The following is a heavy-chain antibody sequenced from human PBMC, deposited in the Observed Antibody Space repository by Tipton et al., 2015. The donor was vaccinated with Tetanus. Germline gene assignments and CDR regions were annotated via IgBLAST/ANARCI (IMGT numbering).Heavy chain of an antibody. J-gene: IGHJ5*02. D-gene: IGHD2-2*01. V-gene: IGHV4-39*01. CDR3: TRHVVEAVPRWFDP. Sequence: TLSLTCTVSGDSISSSEYYWGWIRQPPGEGLKRIASVYYDGSAYTNPSLKSRIAISIDTSGSQFSLKVHSVTAADTAFYYCTRHVVEAVPRWFDPWGQGTLVTVSS. CDR2: VYYDGSA. CDR1: GDSISSSEYY.